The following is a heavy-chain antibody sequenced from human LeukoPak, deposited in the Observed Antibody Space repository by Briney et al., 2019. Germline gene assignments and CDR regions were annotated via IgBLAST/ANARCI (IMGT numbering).Heavy chain of an antibody. Sequence: SETLSLTCAVYGGSFSGYYWSWIRQPPGKGLEWIGEINHSGSTNYNPSLKSRVTISVDTSKNQFSLKLSSVTAADTAVYYCARGRRIVVVITKNWFDPWGQGTLVTVPS. V-gene: IGHV4-34*01. D-gene: IGHD3-22*01. CDR3: ARGRRIVVVITKNWFDP. CDR2: INHSGST. J-gene: IGHJ5*02. CDR1: GGSFSGYY.